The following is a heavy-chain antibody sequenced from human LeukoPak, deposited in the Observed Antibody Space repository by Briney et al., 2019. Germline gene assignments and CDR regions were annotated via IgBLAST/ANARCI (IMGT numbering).Heavy chain of an antibody. J-gene: IGHJ4*02. CDR1: GLTYSNYA. V-gene: IGHV3-23*01. CDR3: AKVGYSSSWYCDY. D-gene: IGHD6-13*01. CDR2: ITGSGDYT. Sequence: PGGSLRLSCEASGLTYSNYAMNWVRQAPGKGLEWVSAITGSGDYTYYVDSVKGRFTISRDNSKNTLYLQMNSLRAEDTAVYYCAKVGYSSSWYCDYRGQGTLVTVSS.